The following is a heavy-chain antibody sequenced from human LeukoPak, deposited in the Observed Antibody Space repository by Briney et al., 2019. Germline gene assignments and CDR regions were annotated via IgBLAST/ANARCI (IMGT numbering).Heavy chain of an antibody. V-gene: IGHV4-59*11. J-gene: IGHJ6*03. CDR2: IYYSGST. CDR3: ARVDSPTYYDFWSGPLAGMDV. CDR1: GGSISSHY. D-gene: IGHD3-3*01. Sequence: SETLSLTCTVSGGSISSHYWSWIRQPPGKGLEWIGYIYYSGSTNYNPSLKSRVTISVGTSKNQFSLKLSSVTAADTAVYYCARVDSPTYYDFWSGPLAGMDVWGKGTTVTVSS.